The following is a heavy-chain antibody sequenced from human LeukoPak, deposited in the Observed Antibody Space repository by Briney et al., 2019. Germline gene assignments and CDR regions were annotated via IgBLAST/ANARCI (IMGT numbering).Heavy chain of an antibody. Sequence: ASVKVSCKASGYTFTSYGISWVRQGPGQGLEWMGWISAYNGNTNYAQKLQGRVTMTTDTSTSTAYMELRSLRSDDTAVYYCARVTIQLWYNDYWGQGTLVTASS. CDR3: ARVTIQLWYNDY. D-gene: IGHD5-18*01. V-gene: IGHV1-18*01. J-gene: IGHJ4*02. CDR2: ISAYNGNT. CDR1: GYTFTSYG.